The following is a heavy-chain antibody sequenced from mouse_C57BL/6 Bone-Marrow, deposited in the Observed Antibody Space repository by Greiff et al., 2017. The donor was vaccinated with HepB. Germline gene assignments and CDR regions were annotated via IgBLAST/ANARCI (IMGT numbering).Heavy chain of an antibody. D-gene: IGHD1-1*01. V-gene: IGHV1-62-2*01. CDR3: ARYDFDYYGSSYPLYAMDY. J-gene: IGHJ4*01. CDR1: GYTFTEYT. CDR2: FYPGSGSI. Sequence: QVQLQQSGAELVKPGASVKLSCKASGYTFTEYTIHWVKQRSGQGLEWIGWFYPGSGSIKYNEKFKDKATLTADKSSSTVYMELSRLTSEDSAVYYCARYDFDYYGSSYPLYAMDYWGQGTSVTVSS.